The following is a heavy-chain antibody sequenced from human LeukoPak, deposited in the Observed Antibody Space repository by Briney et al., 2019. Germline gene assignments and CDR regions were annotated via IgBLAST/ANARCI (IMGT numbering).Heavy chain of an antibody. CDR3: AKNLYPGIAAAAPFDY. V-gene: IGHV3-30*02. CDR2: IRYDGSNK. CDR1: GFTFSSYG. J-gene: IGHJ4*02. Sequence: GGSLRLSCAASGFTFSSYGMHWVRQAPGKGLEWVAFIRYDGSNKYYADSVKGRFTISRDNSKNTLYLQMNSLRAEDTALYYCAKNLYPGIAAAAPFDYWGQGTLVTVSS. D-gene: IGHD6-13*01.